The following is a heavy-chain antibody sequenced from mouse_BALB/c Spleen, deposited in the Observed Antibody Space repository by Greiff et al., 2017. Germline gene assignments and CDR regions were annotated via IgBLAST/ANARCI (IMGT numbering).Heavy chain of an antibody. V-gene: IGHV1-19*01. CDR2: VNPYNGGT. Sequence: EVQLQQSGPELVKPGASVKMSCKASGYTFTDYYMDWVKQSHGESFEWIGRVNPYNGGTSYNQKFKGKATLTVDKSSSTAYMELNSLTSEDSAVYYCAREAPYDVEGYAMDYWGQGTSVTVSS. CDR1: GYTFTDYY. CDR3: AREAPYDVEGYAMDY. D-gene: IGHD2-14*01. J-gene: IGHJ4*01.